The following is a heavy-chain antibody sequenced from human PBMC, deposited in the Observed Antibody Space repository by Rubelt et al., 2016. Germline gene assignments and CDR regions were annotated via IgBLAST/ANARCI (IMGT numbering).Heavy chain of an antibody. V-gene: IGHV4-34*02. CDR3: ARGRDYGDFPPLGY. Sequence: QVQLQQWGAGLLKPSETLSLTCAVYGGSFSGYYWSWIRPSPGQGLEWIGEINDSGSTNYNPSLKSRVTISVDTSKNQLSWKMSVLNAADTGVYYGARGRDYGDFPPLGYWGQGTLVTVSP. J-gene: IGHJ4*02. CDR2: INDSGST. D-gene: IGHD4-17*01. CDR1: GGSFSGYY.